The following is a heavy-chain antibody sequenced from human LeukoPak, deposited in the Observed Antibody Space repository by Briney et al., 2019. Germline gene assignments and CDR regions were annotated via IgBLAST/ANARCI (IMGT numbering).Heavy chain of an antibody. CDR1: GFTFSSYA. V-gene: IGHV3-23*01. CDR3: AKSPYGSGWWRAFDI. D-gene: IGHD6-19*01. Sequence: GGSLRLSCAASGFTFSSYAMSWVRQAAGKGLEWVSAISGSGGSTYYADSVKGRFTISRDNSKNTLYLQMNSLRAEDTAVYYCAKSPYGSGWWRAFDIWGQGTMVTVSS. J-gene: IGHJ3*02. CDR2: ISGSGGST.